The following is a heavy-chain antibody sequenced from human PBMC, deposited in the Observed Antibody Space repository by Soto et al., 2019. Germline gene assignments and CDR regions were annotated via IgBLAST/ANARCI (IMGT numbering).Heavy chain of an antibody. CDR3: AKDAGFDGMDV. J-gene: IGHJ6*02. Sequence: QVQLVESGGGLVQPGKSLRLSCAASGFTFSTYPIHWVRQAPGKGLEWLAVISHDGDQKYFADSVKGRFTISRDNSKNTLYFQLDSLRVEDTAVYYCAKDAGFDGMDVWGRGTTVTVS. CDR2: ISHDGDQK. CDR1: GFTFSTYP. V-gene: IGHV3-30*14.